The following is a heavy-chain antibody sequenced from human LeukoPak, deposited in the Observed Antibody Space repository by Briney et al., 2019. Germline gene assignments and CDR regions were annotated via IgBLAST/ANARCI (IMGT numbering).Heavy chain of an antibody. D-gene: IGHD2-2*01. J-gene: IGHJ6*03. CDR2: IYSGGST. Sequence: GGSLRLSCAASGFTDSSIYMSWVRQAPGKGLEWVSVIYSGGSTYYADSVKGRFTISRDNSKNTLYLQMNSLRAEDTAVYYCAREQLLNSYYMDVWGKGTTVTVSS. CDR3: AREQLLNSYYMDV. CDR1: GFTDSSIY. V-gene: IGHV3-66*02.